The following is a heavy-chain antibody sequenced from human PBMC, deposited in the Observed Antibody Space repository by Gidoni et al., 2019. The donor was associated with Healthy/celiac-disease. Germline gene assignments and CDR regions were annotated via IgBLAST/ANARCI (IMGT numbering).Heavy chain of an antibody. CDR1: GPSFRGYY. CDR3: ARGRYHDSSGFPY. J-gene: IGHJ4*02. V-gene: IGHV4-34*01. Sequence: QVQLQQWGTGLLNPSEPLSLTCAMSGPSFRGYYWSWIRPSPGRGLEWIEEITHTGSTNYKPSLRSRVTISVDSTKNQFSLQLRSVTAADTAVYYCARGRYHDSSGFPYWGQGTLVTGSS. D-gene: IGHD3-22*01. CDR2: ITHTGST.